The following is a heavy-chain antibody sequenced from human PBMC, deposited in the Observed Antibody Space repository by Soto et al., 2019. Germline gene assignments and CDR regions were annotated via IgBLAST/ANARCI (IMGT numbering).Heavy chain of an antibody. J-gene: IGHJ4*02. CDR2: ISGSGGST. CDR3: ARRSSGWYFDY. D-gene: IGHD6-19*01. V-gene: IGHV3-23*01. CDR1: GFTFSNYA. Sequence: EVQLLESGGGLVQPGGSLRLSCAAPGFTFSNYAMNWVRQAPGKGLEWVSVISGSGGSTYYADSVKGRFTISGDNSKNTLYLQMNSLRGEDTAVYYCARRSSGWYFDYWGQGTLVTVSS.